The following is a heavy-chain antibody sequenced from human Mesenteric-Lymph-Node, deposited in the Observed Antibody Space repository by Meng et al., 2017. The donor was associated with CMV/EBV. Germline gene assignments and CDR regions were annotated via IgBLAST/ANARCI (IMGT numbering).Heavy chain of an antibody. J-gene: IGHJ4*02. CDR1: GGSISSGSYY. Sequence: SETLSLTCTVSGGSISSGSYYWGWIRQPPGKGLEWIGTIYYSGSTCYNPSLKSRVTISVETSKNQSSLKLSSVTAADTAVYYCARAYDSSGYYYPTPLDYWGQGTLVTVSS. CDR3: ARAYDSSGYYYPTPLDY. V-gene: IGHV4-39*07. D-gene: IGHD3-22*01. CDR2: IYYSGST.